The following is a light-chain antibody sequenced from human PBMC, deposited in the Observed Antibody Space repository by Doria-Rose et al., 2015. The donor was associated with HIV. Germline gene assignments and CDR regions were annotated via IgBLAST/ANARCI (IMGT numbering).Light chain of an antibody. J-gene: IGKJ5*01. CDR3: QQSNSFHIT. CDR2: AAS. Sequence: CRSSEAISSWLVWYQQKPGKAPKVLIYAASTLQSGVPSRFSGSGFGTDFTLTISNLQPEDFATYYCQQSNSFHITFGQGTRRESK. CDR1: EAISSW. V-gene: IGKV1-12*01.